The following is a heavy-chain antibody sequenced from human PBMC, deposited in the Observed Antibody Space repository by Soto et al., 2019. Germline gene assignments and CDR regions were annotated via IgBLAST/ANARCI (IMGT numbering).Heavy chain of an antibody. J-gene: IGHJ4*02. CDR2: XDXXXSXT. CDR3: ARPTRYSSGWYGNY. V-gene: IGHV5-10-1*01. CDR1: GYSFTSYW. Sequence: GESLKISCKGSGYSFTSYWIIWVRQMPGKGLEWMXRXDXXXSXTXXXPXXXXHVTISADKSISTAYLQWRSLKASDTAMYYCARPTRYSSGWYGNYWGQGTLVTVSS. D-gene: IGHD6-19*01.